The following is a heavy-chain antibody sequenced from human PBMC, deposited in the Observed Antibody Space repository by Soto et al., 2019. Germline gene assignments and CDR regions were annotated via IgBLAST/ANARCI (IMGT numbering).Heavy chain of an antibody. J-gene: IGHJ3*02. D-gene: IGHD2-2*01. V-gene: IGHV3-30*03. Sequence: QLVESGEDVVQPGRSLRLSCAASGFSFSNYGMHWVRQAPGKGLEWVAVISSDGGDKYYADSVKGRFTISRDNSKNTLYLQMNSLRPEDTAMFYCAIRGYQYAFDIWGQGTMVTVSS. CDR2: ISSDGGDK. CDR1: GFSFSNYG. CDR3: AIRGYQYAFDI.